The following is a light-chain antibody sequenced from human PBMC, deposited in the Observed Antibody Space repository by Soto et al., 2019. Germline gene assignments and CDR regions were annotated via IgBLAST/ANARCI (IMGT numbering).Light chain of an antibody. V-gene: IGKV1-9*01. Sequence: DIQLTQSPSFLSASIEDRVTFTCRASQGISSFLAWYQHTPGKAPKLLIYAASTLQSGVPSRFSGSGSGREFTLTISSLQPEDFATYYCQQLSGYPWTFGQGTKV. CDR3: QQLSGYPWT. CDR2: AAS. CDR1: QGISSF. J-gene: IGKJ1*01.